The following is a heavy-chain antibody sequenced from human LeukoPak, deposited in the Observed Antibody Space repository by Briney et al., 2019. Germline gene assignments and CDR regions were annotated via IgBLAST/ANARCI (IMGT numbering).Heavy chain of an antibody. CDR3: AGEGVPAANCNWFDP. J-gene: IGHJ5*02. D-gene: IGHD2-2*01. CDR2: INPNSGGT. Sequence: ASVKVSCKASGYSFTGYYMHWVRQAPGQGLEWMGWINPNSGGTKYAQRFQGRVTMTRDTSISTAYMELSRRRSDDTAVYYWAGEGVPAANCNWFDPWGQGTLVTVSS. CDR1: GYSFTGYY. V-gene: IGHV1-2*02.